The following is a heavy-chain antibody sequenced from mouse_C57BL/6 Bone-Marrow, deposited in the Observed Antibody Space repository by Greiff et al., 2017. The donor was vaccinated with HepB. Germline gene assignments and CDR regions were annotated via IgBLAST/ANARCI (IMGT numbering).Heavy chain of an antibody. CDR2: IYPGDGDT. CDR1: GYAFSSSW. Sequence: VQLQQSGPELVKPGASVKISCKASGYAFSSSWMNWVKQRPGKGLEWIGRIYPGDGDTNYNGKFKGKATLTADKSSSTAYMQLSSLTSEDSAVYFCATLALDYWGQGTTLTVSS. CDR3: ATLALDY. D-gene: IGHD6-1*01. J-gene: IGHJ2*01. V-gene: IGHV1-82*01.